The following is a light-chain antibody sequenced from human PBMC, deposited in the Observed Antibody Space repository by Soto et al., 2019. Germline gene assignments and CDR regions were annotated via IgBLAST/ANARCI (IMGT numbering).Light chain of an antibody. CDR3: MQALQTPLFT. V-gene: IGKV2-28*01. CDR2: LGS. Sequence: DIVMTQSPLSLPVTPGEPASISCRSSQSLLHSNGYNYLDWYLQKPGQSPQLLIDLGSSRASGVPDRFSGSGSGTDFTLTISRVEAEDVGVYYWMQALQTPLFTFGPGTKVDSK. J-gene: IGKJ3*01. CDR1: QSLLHSNGYNY.